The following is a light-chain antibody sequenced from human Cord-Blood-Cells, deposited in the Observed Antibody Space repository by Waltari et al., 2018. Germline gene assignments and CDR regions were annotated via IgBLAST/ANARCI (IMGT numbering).Light chain of an antibody. J-gene: IGKJ4*01. CDR1: QSISSR. Sequence: DIQMTQSHSTLSASVGARVTITCRASQSISSRLAWYQQKPGKAPKLLIYDASSLESGVPSRFSGSGSGTEFTLTISSLQPDDFATYYCQQYNSYSLTFGGGTKVEIK. CDR3: QQYNSYSLT. CDR2: DAS. V-gene: IGKV1-5*01.